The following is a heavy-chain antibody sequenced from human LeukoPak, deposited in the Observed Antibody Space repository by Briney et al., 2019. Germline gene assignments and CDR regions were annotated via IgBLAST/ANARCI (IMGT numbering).Heavy chain of an antibody. CDR3: ARKRDSSSWYGDAFDI. V-gene: IGHV1-2*02. CDR1: GYTFTGYY. Sequence: VASVKVSCKASGYTFTGYYMHWVRQAPGQGLEWMGWINPNSGGTNYAQKFQGRVTMTRDTSISTAYMELSRLRSDDTAVYYCARKRDSSSWYGDAFDIWGQGTMVTVSS. J-gene: IGHJ3*02. D-gene: IGHD6-13*01. CDR2: INPNSGGT.